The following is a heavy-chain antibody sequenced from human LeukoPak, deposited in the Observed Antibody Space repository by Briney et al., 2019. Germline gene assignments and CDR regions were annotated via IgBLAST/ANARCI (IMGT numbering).Heavy chain of an antibody. Sequence: SETLSLTCAVYGGSFSGYYWSWIRQPPGKGLEWIGEINHSGSTNYNPSLKSRVTISVDTSKNQFSLKLSSVTAADTAAYYCARRLPRITMIVVVIPGGAFDIWGQGTMVTVSS. CDR3: ARRLPRITMIVVVIPGGAFDI. CDR1: GGSFSGYY. J-gene: IGHJ3*02. V-gene: IGHV4-34*01. D-gene: IGHD3-22*01. CDR2: INHSGST.